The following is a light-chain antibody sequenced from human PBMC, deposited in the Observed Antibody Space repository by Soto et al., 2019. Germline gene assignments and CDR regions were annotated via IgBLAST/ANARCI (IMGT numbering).Light chain of an antibody. CDR1: ENINFY. J-gene: IGKJ1*01. CDR2: AAS. V-gene: IGKV1-39*01. CDR3: QQSYSTPPT. Sequence: DIQMTQSPASLSASVGDRVTITCRASENINFYLNWYQQKPGKAPKLLIYAASSLQSGVPSRFSGSGSGTDFTLTISSLQPEDFATYYCQQSYSTPPTFGQGTKVDIK.